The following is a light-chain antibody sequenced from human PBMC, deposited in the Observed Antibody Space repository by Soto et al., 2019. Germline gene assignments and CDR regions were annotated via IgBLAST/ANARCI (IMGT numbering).Light chain of an antibody. J-gene: IGKJ1*01. CDR3: QQYSNWPSWT. V-gene: IGKV3-15*01. Sequence: ERVMTQSLATLSMSPGERATLSCRASQSVNNFLAWYQQKPGQAPRLLIYGASTRATGIPARFSGSGSGTEFTLTISSLQSEDFAVYYCQQYSNWPSWTFGQGTKVDIK. CDR2: GAS. CDR1: QSVNNF.